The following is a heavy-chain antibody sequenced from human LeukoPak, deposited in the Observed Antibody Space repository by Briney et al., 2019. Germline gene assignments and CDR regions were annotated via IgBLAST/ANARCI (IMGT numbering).Heavy chain of an antibody. V-gene: IGHV3-73*01. J-gene: IGHJ6*03. Sequence: GGSLRLSCAASGFTFSGSAMHWVRQASGKGLEWVGRIRSKANSYATAYDASVKGRCTISRDDSKNTAYLQMNSLKTEDTAVYYCAEQNYYYYYMDVWGKGTTVTVSS. CDR2: IRSKANSYAT. CDR1: GFTFSGSA. CDR3: AEQNYYYYYMDV. D-gene: IGHD6-13*01.